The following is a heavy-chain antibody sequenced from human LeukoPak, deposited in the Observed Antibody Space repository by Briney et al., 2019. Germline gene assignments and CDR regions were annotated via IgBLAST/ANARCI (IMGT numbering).Heavy chain of an antibody. V-gene: IGHV4-59*01. CDR3: ARDTRFYDSSAYYYFVY. D-gene: IGHD3-22*01. Sequence: PSETLSLTCTVSGGSISSYYWSWIRQPPGKELEWIGYVSYSGSTNYNPSLKSRVTISIDASKNQFSLKLSSVTAADTAVYYCARDTRFYDSSAYYYFVYWGQGTLVTVSS. CDR2: VSYSGST. CDR1: GGSISSYY. J-gene: IGHJ4*02.